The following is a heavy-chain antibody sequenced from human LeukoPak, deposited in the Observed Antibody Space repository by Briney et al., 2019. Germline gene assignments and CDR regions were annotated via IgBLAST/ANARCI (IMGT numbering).Heavy chain of an antibody. V-gene: IGHV3-23*01. J-gene: IGHJ3*02. Sequence: PGGSLRLSCAASGFTFSSYGMSWVRQAPGKGLEWVSAISGSGGSTYYADSVKGRFTISRDNSKNTLYLQMNSLRAEDTAVYYCASSNYYDSSGLLDAFDIWGQGTMVTVSS. CDR1: GFTFSSYG. CDR2: ISGSGGST. D-gene: IGHD3-22*01. CDR3: ASSNYYDSSGLLDAFDI.